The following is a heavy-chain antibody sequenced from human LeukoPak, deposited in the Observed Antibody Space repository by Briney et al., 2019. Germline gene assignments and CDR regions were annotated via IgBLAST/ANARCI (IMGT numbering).Heavy chain of an antibody. V-gene: IGHV1-69*13. CDR1: GGTFSSYA. CDR3: ARDRTGLGFDY. J-gene: IGHJ4*02. D-gene: IGHD1-1*01. Sequence: GASVKVSCKASGGTFSSYAISWVRQAPGQRLEWMGGIIPIFGTANYAQKFQGRVTITADESTSTAYMELSSLRSEDTAVYYCARDRTGLGFDYWGQGTLVTVSS. CDR2: IIPIFGTA.